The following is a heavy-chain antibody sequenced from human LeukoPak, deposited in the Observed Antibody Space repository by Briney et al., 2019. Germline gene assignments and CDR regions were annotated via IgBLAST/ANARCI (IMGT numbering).Heavy chain of an antibody. V-gene: IGHV4-34*01. J-gene: IGHJ4*02. D-gene: IGHD4-17*01. Sequence: PSETLSLTCAVYGGSFSGYYWSWIRQPPGKGLEWIGEINHSGSTNYNPSLKSRVTISVDTSKNQFSLKLSSVTAADAAVYYCARGPDKMTTATSWGYFDYWGQGTLVTV. CDR1: GGSFSGYY. CDR2: INHSGST. CDR3: ARGPDKMTTATSWGYFDY.